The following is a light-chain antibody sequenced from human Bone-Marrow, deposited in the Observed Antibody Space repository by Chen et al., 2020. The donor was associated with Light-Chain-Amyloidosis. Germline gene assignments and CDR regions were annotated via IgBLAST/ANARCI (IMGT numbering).Light chain of an antibody. CDR3: AAWDDSLNGLIK. V-gene: IGLV1-44*01. J-gene: IGLJ3*02. CDR2: SNN. CDR1: SSNIGSNT. Sequence: QSVLTQPPSASGTPGRRVTISCSGSSSNIGSNTVNWYQQLPGTAPKLLIYSNNQRPSGVPDRFSGSKSGTSASLAISGLQSEDEADYYCAAWDDSLNGLIKFGGGTKLTVL.